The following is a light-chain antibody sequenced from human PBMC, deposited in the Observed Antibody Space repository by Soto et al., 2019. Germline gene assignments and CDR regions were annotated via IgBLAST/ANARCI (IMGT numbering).Light chain of an antibody. CDR1: GSDVGSYNL. V-gene: IGLV2-23*01. Sequence: QSDLPQPASVSGSPGQSITISCTGTGSDVGSYNLVSWYQQHPQEAPKLMIYESNKRPSGVSNRLSGSRSGNTASLTISGLEAEDEADYYCYSYGGSSTVIFCGGTKLTVL. CDR3: YSYGGSSTVI. CDR2: ESN. J-gene: IGLJ2*01.